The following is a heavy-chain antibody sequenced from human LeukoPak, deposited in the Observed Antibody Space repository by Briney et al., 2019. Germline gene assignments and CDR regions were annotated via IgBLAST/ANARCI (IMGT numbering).Heavy chain of an antibody. Sequence: GGSLRLSCAASGFTFSSYWMSWVRQAPGKGLEWVANIKQDGSEKYYVDSVKGRFTISRDNAKNSLYPQMNSLRAEDTAVYYCARTYYYDSSGYDAFDIWGQGTMVTVSS. CDR1: GFTFSSYW. D-gene: IGHD3-22*01. CDR2: IKQDGSEK. V-gene: IGHV3-7*01. J-gene: IGHJ3*02. CDR3: ARTYYYDSSGYDAFDI.